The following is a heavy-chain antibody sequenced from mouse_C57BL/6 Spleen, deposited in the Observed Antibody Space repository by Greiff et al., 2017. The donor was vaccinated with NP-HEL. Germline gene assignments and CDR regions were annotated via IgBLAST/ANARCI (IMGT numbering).Heavy chain of an antibody. CDR1: GFTFSSYA. CDR2: ISDGGSYT. D-gene: IGHD3-2*02. J-gene: IGHJ4*01. V-gene: IGHV5-4*01. CDR3: ARESSGYGAMDY. Sequence: EVQRVESGGGLVKPGGSLKLSCAASGFTFSSYAMSWVRQTPEKRLEWVATISDGGSYTYYPDNVKGRFTISRDNAKNNLYLQMSHLKSEDTAMYYCARESSGYGAMDYWGQGTSVTVSS.